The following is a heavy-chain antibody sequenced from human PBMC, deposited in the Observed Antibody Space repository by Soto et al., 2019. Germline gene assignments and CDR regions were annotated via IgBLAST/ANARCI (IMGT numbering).Heavy chain of an antibody. CDR2: IWYDGSNK. D-gene: IGHD2-2*01. CDR1: GFTFSSYG. J-gene: IGHJ6*02. Sequence: PGGSLRLSCAASGFTFSSYGMHWVRQAPGKGLEWVAVIWYDGSNKYYADSVKGRFTISRDNSKNTLYLQMNSLRAEDTAVYYCARTSNGEDIVVVPAAYGMDVWGQGTTVTVSS. V-gene: IGHV3-33*01. CDR3: ARTSNGEDIVVVPAAYGMDV.